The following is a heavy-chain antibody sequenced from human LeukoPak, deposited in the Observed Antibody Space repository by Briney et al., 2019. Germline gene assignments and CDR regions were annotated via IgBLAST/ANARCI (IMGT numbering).Heavy chain of an antibody. D-gene: IGHD1-26*01. J-gene: IGHJ6*02. V-gene: IGHV3-43*02. CDR1: GFTFDAYA. CDR3: ATWAFYHSLDV. CDR2: INKDGSAT. Sequence: GGSLRLSCEASGFTFDAYAMHWVRQAPGKGPEWVSLINKDGSATYYADSVKGRFTISRDNSKNSLYLQMNSLRSEDTALYYCATWAFYHSLDVWGQGTTVTVSS.